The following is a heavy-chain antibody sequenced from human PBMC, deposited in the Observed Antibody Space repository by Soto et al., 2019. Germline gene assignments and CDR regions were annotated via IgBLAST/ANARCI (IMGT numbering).Heavy chain of an antibody. CDR3: ARMLGGGAYAPFDY. CDR1: GGSIRSYY. V-gene: IGHV4-59*01. Sequence: QVQLQESGPGLVKPSETLSLTCTVPGGSIRSYYWTWIRQPPGKRLEWIGNIYYGGTTNYNPSLKSRVTXXVXSFXNQFSLNLSSVTAADTAVYYCARMLGGGAYAPFDYWGQGTLVTVSS. J-gene: IGHJ4*02. CDR2: IYYGGTT. D-gene: IGHD4-17*01.